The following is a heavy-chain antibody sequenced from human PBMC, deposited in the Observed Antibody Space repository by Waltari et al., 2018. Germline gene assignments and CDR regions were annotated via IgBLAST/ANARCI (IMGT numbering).Heavy chain of an antibody. CDR2: IYYSVST. CDR3: ASQARITMIVVVIKWPFFDY. CDR1: GGSIIISSYY. Sequence: QLQLQESGPGLVKPSETLSLPCTFSGGSIIISSYYWGWIRQPPGKGREWIGSIYYSVSTDYTPSHKRRVSRSVETSKTQFSRKLSSVTAGDTAVYDWASQARITMIVVVIKWPFFDYWGQGTLVTVSS. V-gene: IGHV4-39*01. D-gene: IGHD3-22*01. J-gene: IGHJ4*02.